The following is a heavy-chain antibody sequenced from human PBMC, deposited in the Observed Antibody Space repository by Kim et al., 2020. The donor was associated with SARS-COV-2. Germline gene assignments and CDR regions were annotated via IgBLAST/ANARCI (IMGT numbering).Heavy chain of an antibody. Sequence: ASVKVSCKASVYTFTSYDINWVRQATGQGLEWMGWMNPNSGNTGYAQKFQGRVTMTRNTSISTAYMELSSLRSEDTAVYYCARGRTLYGSGSWGSVDYWGQGTLVTVSS. V-gene: IGHV1-8*01. J-gene: IGHJ4*02. CDR1: VYTFTSYD. D-gene: IGHD3-10*01. CDR3: ARGRTLYGSGSWGSVDY. CDR2: MNPNSGNT.